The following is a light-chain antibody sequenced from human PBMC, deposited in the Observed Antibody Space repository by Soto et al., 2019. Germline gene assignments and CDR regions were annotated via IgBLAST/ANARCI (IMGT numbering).Light chain of an antibody. CDR1: QSVSSN. J-gene: IGKJ5*01. CDR3: QQYYNWPPIT. CDR2: GAS. Sequence: EIVMTQSPATLSVSPGERATLSCRASQSVSSNLAWYQQKPGQAPRLLIYGASTRATGIPARFSGSGSGTEFTLTISSLQSEDFAVYYCQQYYNWPPITFGQGTRLEI. V-gene: IGKV3-15*01.